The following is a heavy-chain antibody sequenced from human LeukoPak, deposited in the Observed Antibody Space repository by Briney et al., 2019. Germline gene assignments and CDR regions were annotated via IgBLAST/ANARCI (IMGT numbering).Heavy chain of an antibody. D-gene: IGHD3-3*01. CDR1: GGSISSSNYF. CDR2: IYYSGST. Sequence: ETLSLTCTVSGGSISSSNYFWGWIRQPPGKGPEWIRSIYYSGSTYYNPSLKSRVTISVDTSKNQFSLKLSSVTAADTAVYYCARMSPTIFGVAFDYWGQGTLVTVSS. V-gene: IGHV4-39*07. J-gene: IGHJ4*02. CDR3: ARMSPTIFGVAFDY.